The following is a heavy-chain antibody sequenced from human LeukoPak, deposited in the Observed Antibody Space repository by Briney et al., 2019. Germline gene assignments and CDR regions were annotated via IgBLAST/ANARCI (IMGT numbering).Heavy chain of an antibody. V-gene: IGHV1-2*02. Sequence: ASVKVSCKASRYTFTGYYMHWVRQAPGQGLEWMGWINPNSGGTDYAQKFQGRVTMTRDTSISTAYMELSRLRSDDTAVYYCARAPPSGYYYYYMDVWGKGTTVTISS. CDR2: INPNSGGT. D-gene: IGHD3-10*01. CDR1: RYTFTGYY. CDR3: ARAPPSGYYYYYMDV. J-gene: IGHJ6*03.